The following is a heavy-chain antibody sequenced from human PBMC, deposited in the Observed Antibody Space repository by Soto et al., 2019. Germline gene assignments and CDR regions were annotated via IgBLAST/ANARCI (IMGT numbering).Heavy chain of an antibody. D-gene: IGHD6-19*01. CDR2: IYYSGST. CDR3: ARGVSGWYVVDY. J-gene: IGHJ4*02. Sequence: SETLSLTCTVSGGSISSYYWSWIRQPPGKGLEWIGYIYYSGSTNYNPSLKSRVTISVDTSKNQFSLKLSSVTAADTAVYYCARGVSGWYVVDYWGQGTLVTVSS. CDR1: GGSISSYY. V-gene: IGHV4-59*01.